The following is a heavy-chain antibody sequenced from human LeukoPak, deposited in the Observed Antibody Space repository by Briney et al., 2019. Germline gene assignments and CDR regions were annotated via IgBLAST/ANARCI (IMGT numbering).Heavy chain of an antibody. Sequence: PGRSLRLSCTGSGFTFGDHAMGWVRQAPGKGLEWVGFIRSKAYGATTEYAASVKGRFTISRGDSKSIAYLQMNSLMTEDTAVYYCARGPIWLYSGMDVWGQGTTVTVSS. CDR3: ARGPIWLYSGMDV. CDR1: GFTFGDHA. CDR2: IRSKAYGATT. J-gene: IGHJ6*02. V-gene: IGHV3-49*04. D-gene: IGHD3-9*01.